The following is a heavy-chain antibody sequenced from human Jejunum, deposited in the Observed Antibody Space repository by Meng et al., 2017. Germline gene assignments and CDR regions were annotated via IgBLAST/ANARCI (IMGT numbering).Heavy chain of an antibody. CDR2: IQHSGST. D-gene: IGHD3-10*02. CDR3: ARLTYVRYFDY. V-gene: IGHV4-39*01. Sequence: QLQLQESGPGLVKPLETLSSTGTVSGDSITSGSYYWAWIRQPPGTGLEGIGSIQHSGSTYYNPSLKSRVSLSVDRSKNQFSLNLNSVAAAETAVYYCARLTYVRYFDYWGQGTLVTVSS. J-gene: IGHJ4*02. CDR1: GDSITSGSYY.